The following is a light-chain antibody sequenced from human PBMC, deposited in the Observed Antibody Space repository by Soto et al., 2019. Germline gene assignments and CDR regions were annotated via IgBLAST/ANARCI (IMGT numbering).Light chain of an antibody. CDR3: SSYTSISTLGV. CDR2: DVS. J-gene: IGLJ2*01. Sequence: QSALTQPASLSGSTGQSITISCTGTSRDVGGYNYVSWYQQHPGKAPKLMIYDVSNRPSGVSNRFAGSKSGNTASLTISGLQAEEEADYYCSSYTSISTLGVFGGGTKLTVL. CDR1: SRDVGGYNY. V-gene: IGLV2-14*01.